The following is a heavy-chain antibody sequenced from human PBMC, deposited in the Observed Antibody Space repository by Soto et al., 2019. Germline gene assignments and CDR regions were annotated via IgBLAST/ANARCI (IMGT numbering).Heavy chain of an antibody. Sequence: QVQLVESGGGVVQPGRSLRLSCAASGFTFSSYAMHWVRQAPGKGLEWVAVISYDGSNKYYADSVKGRFTISRDNSKNTLYLQMNSLRAEDTAVYYCARGLAVRPSWFDPWGQGTLVTVSS. V-gene: IGHV3-30-3*01. D-gene: IGHD6-6*01. CDR1: GFTFSSYA. CDR3: ARGLAVRPSWFDP. CDR2: ISYDGSNK. J-gene: IGHJ5*02.